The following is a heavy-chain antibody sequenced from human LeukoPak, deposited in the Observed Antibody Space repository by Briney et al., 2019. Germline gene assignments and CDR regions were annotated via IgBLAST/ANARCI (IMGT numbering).Heavy chain of an antibody. CDR3: ARGIGYCSSTSCYTDY. J-gene: IGHJ4*02. CDR2: MNPNSGNT. V-gene: IGHV1-8*01. D-gene: IGHD2-2*02. Sequence: GASVKVSCKASGYTFTSYDINWVRQATGQGLEWMGWMNPNSGNTGYAQKFQGRVTMTRNTSISTAYMELSGLRSEDTAVYYCARGIGYCSSTSCYTDYWGQGTLVTVSS. CDR1: GYTFTSYD.